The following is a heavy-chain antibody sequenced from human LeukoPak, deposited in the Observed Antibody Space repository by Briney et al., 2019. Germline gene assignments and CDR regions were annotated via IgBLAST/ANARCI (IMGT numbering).Heavy chain of an antibody. D-gene: IGHD6-13*01. CDR1: GFTFSSYS. V-gene: IGHV3-21*01. Sequence: GGSLRLSCAASGFTFSSYSMNWVRQAPGKGLEWVSSISSSSSYIYYADSVKGRFTISRDNAKNSLYLQMNSLRAEDTAVYYCARVGSIAAAGTPDCWGQGTLVTVSS. J-gene: IGHJ4*02. CDR3: ARVGSIAAAGTPDC. CDR2: ISSSSSYI.